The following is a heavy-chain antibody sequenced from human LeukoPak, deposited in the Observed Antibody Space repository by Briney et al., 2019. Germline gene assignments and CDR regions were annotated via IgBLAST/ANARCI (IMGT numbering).Heavy chain of an antibody. V-gene: IGHV3-30-3*01. J-gene: IGHJ4*02. CDR2: ISYDGSNK. CDR1: GFTFSSYA. Sequence: GRSLRLSCAASGFTFSSYAMHWVRQAPGKGLEWVAVISYDGSNKYYADSVKGRFTISRDNSKNTLYLQMNSLRAEDTAVYYCARGPRDGPQFVMRTDYFDYWGQGTLVTVSS. CDR3: ARGPRDGPQFVMRTDYFDY. D-gene: IGHD5-24*01.